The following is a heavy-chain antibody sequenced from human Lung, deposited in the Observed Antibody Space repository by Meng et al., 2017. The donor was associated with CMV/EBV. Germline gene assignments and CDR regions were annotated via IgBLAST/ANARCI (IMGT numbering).Heavy chain of an antibody. CDR1: GGSISSSSYY. D-gene: IGHD2-2*01. CDR3: ARRGYCSSTSRCPERFFDY. V-gene: IGHV4-39*01. CDR2: IYYSGST. Sequence: SETLSLXXTVSGGSISSSSYYWGWIRQPPGKGLEWIGSIYYSGSTYYNPSLKSRVTISVDTSKNQFSLKLSSVTAADTAVYYCARRGYCSSTSRCPERFFDYWGQGTLVXVSS. J-gene: IGHJ4*02.